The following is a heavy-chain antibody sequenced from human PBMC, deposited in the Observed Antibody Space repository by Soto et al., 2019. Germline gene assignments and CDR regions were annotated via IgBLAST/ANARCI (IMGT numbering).Heavy chain of an antibody. CDR3: ARDSYYTSPNYFTYFNCAMNV. CDR1: PYSFTTYW. Sequence: LGASLTVTCMVSPYSFTTYWLNELRQLPGKDLEWLGSVDPTDSYSNYSPSFYGHVTISADKSISTAYLQWSSLKASVTAMYYCARDSYYTSPNYFTYFNCAMNVCGKWITVIVTS. D-gene: IGHD3-22*01. CDR2: VDPTDSYS. J-gene: IGHJ6*04. V-gene: IGHV5-10-1*01.